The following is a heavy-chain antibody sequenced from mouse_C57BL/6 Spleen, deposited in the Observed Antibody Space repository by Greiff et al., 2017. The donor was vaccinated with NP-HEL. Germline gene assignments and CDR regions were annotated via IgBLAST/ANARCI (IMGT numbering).Heavy chain of an antibody. CDR2: IYPGSGNT. Sequence: LVESGAELVRPGASVKLSCKASGYTFTDYYINWVKQRPGQGLEWIARIYPGSGNTYYNEKFNGKATLTAEKSSSTAYMQLSSLTSEDSAVYFCASPYYYGSSQYYFDYWGQGTTLTVSS. CDR1: GYTFTDYY. CDR3: ASPYYYGSSQYYFDY. V-gene: IGHV1-76*01. D-gene: IGHD1-1*01. J-gene: IGHJ2*01.